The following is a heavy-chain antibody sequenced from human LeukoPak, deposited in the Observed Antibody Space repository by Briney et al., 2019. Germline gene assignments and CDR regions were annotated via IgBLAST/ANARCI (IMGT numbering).Heavy chain of an antibody. CDR3: ARTNYDYVWGSYQYYFDY. Sequence: GGSLRLSCAASGFTFSSYAMSWVRQPPGKGLEGVSAISGSGGRTYYADSVKGRFTISRDNSKNTLYLQMNSLRVEDAAVYYCARTNYDYVWGSYQYYFDYWGQGTLVTVSS. V-gene: IGHV3-23*01. D-gene: IGHD3-16*02. J-gene: IGHJ4*02. CDR2: ISGSGGRT. CDR1: GFTFSSYA.